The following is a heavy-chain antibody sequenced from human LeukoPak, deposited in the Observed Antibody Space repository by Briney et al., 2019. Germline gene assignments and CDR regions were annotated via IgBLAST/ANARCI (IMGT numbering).Heavy chain of an antibody. CDR1: GGSISSSSYY. D-gene: IGHD3-22*01. V-gene: IGHV4-39*01. CDR3: ARHPNYYDSSANL. J-gene: IGHJ5*02. Sequence: PSETLSLTCTVSGGSISSSSYYWGWVRQPPGTGVEWIGNIYYTGSTYYNPPLKSRVTISVDTSKKQFSLKLRSVTAADTAVYYCARHPNYYDSSANLWGQGTLVTVSS. CDR2: IYYTGST.